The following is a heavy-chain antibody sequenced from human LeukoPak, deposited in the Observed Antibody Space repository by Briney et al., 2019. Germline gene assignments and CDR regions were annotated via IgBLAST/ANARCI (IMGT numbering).Heavy chain of an antibody. Sequence: EASVKVSCKASGYTFTGYYKHWVRQAPGQGLEWMGRINPNSGGTNYAQKFQGRVTMTRDTSISTAYMELSRLRSDDTAVYYCARGYYGSGSYSTIDYWGQGTLVTVSS. V-gene: IGHV1-2*06. CDR3: ARGYYGSGSYSTIDY. J-gene: IGHJ4*02. D-gene: IGHD3-10*01. CDR1: GYTFTGYY. CDR2: INPNSGGT.